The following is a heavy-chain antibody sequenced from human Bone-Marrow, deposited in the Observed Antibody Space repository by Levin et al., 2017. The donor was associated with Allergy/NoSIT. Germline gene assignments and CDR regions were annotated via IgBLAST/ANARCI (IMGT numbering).Heavy chain of an antibody. CDR2: MSAGGTR. D-gene: IGHD3-10*01. Sequence: SCAASGFTFSDYAMAWVRQAPGKGLEWVSAMSAGGTRYYADSVRGRFTISRDNFKSTQFLEMNSLRAEDTAIYYCVKDRGNYMGDFDVWGRGTLVTVSS. CDR1: GFTFSDYA. J-gene: IGHJ2*01. CDR3: VKDRGNYMGDFDV. V-gene: IGHV3-23*01.